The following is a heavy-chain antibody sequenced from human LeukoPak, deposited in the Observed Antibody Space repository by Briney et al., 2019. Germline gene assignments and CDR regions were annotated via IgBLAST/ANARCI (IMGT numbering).Heavy chain of an antibody. CDR2: ISGDGSMT. Sequence: GGSLRLSCAVSGFSLRSYWMHWVRQAPGKGLVWVSRISGDGSMTSYVDSVKGRFTISRDNTKNSLSLQLNGLRAEDTAVYYCARDGTAAGLYFDLWGQGTLVTVSS. J-gene: IGHJ4*01. CDR1: GFSLRSYW. V-gene: IGHV3-74*01. D-gene: IGHD6-13*01. CDR3: ARDGTAAGLYFDL.